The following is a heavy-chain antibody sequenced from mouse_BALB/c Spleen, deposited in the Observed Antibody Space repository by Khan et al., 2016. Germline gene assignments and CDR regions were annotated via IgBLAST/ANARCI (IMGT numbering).Heavy chain of an antibody. Sequence: EVKLLESGGGLVQPGGSLKLSCAASGFDFSRYWMSWVRQAPGKGLEWIGEINPDSSTINYTPSLKDKFIISRDNAKNTLYLQMRKVRSEDTALFYCGSEGRIYGSSYDYWCQGTTLTVSS. V-gene: IGHV4-1*02. CDR3: GSEGRIYGSSYDY. CDR1: GFDFSRYW. D-gene: IGHD1-1*01. CDR2: INPDSSTI. J-gene: IGHJ2*01.